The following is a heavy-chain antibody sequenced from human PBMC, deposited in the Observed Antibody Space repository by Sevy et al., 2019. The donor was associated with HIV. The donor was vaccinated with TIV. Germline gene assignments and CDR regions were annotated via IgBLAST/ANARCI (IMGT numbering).Heavy chain of an antibody. CDR3: AITKDYYDSSGYPFDY. Sequence: ASVKVSCKVSGYTLTQLSMHWVRQAPGIGLEWMGSFDPEDGETIYAQKFQGRVTMTEDTSTDTAYMELSSLKSEDTAVFYCAITKDYYDSSGYPFDYWGQGTLVTVSS. D-gene: IGHD3-22*01. CDR2: FDPEDGET. CDR1: GYTLTQLS. V-gene: IGHV1-24*01. J-gene: IGHJ4*02.